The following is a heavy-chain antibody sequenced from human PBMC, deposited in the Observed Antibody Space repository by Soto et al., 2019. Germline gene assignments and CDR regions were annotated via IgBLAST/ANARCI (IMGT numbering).Heavy chain of an antibody. CDR3: AGYNWNSQNY. Sequence: GGSLRLSCAAFGFNFSCYWMHWVRQATGKGLVWVSRIKHDGSWTIHADSVKGRFTISRDNAKSMVYLQMNSLRVEDTAVYYCAGYNWNSQNYWGHGTLVTVSS. D-gene: IGHD1-7*01. CDR2: IKHDGSWT. CDR1: GFNFSCYW. V-gene: IGHV3-74*01. J-gene: IGHJ4*01.